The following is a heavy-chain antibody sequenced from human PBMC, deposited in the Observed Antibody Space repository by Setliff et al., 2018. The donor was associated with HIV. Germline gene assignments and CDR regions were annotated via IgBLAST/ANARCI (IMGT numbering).Heavy chain of an antibody. V-gene: IGHV4-4*07. J-gene: IGHJ5*02. CDR3: ARSLDYSGSGSYYVGWSDL. CDR2: IYSSGST. D-gene: IGHD3-10*01. CDR1: GGSISKYC. Sequence: PSETLSLTCTVSGGSISKYCWSWIRKSAEKGLEWIGRIYSSGSTNQNPSLKSRVSMSVDTSKRQFSLNLSSVTAADTAVYYCARSLDYSGSGSYYVGWSDLWGQGSPVTVSS.